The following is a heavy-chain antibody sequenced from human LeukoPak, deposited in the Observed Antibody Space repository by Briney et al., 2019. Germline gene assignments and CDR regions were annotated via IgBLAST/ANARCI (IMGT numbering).Heavy chain of an antibody. J-gene: IGHJ4*02. CDR2: ISAYNGHT. Sequence: ASVKVSCKASGYTFTSYGINWVRQAPGQGLEWMGWISAYNGHTNYAQKLQGRVTVSTDISTSTAYLELRSLKSDDTAVYYCAKGAATDRLIPPIDWGQGTLVIVSS. CDR3: AKGAATDRLIPPID. V-gene: IGHV1-18*01. CDR1: GYTFTSYG. D-gene: IGHD6-25*01.